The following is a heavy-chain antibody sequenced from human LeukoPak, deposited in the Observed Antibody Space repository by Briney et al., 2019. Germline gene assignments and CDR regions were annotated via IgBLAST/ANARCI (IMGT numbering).Heavy chain of an antibody. J-gene: IGHJ3*02. CDR3: AKDLRGTGAFDM. Sequence: PGGSLRLSCAASGFSFDGYVIHWVRQVPGKGLEWVANITWSSGDVSYADSVKGRFTISSDYAKNSLYLHMNNLRTEDTALYLCAKDLRGTGAFDMWGQGTLVTVSS. D-gene: IGHD3-10*01. CDR1: GFSFDGYV. CDR2: ITWSSGDV. V-gene: IGHV3-9*01.